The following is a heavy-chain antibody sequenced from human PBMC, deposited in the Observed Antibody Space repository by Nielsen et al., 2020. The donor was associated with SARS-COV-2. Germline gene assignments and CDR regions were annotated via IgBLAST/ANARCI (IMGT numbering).Heavy chain of an antibody. CDR2: ISYSGST. J-gene: IGHJ4*02. V-gene: IGHV4-30-4*01. D-gene: IGHD3-22*01. CDR1: GGSISSGDYY. Sequence: SETLSLTCTVSGGSISSGDYYWSWIRQPPGKGLEWIGYISYSGSTYYSPSLKSRVTMSLDTSNNQFSLRLNSVTAADTAVYYCARDRVYYDSGGFDYWGQGTLVTVSS. CDR3: ARDRVYYDSGGFDY.